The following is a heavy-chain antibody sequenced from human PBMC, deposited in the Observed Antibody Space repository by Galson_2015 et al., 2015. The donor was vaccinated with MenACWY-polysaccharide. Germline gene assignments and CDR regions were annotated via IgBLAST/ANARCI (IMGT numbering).Heavy chain of an antibody. CDR3: TRDRPIDY. J-gene: IGHJ4*02. CDR1: GFTFSGYW. V-gene: IGHV3-49*04. CDR2: IRCKASGETT. Sequence: SLRLSCAASGFTFSGYWTTWVRQAPGKGLEWVGFIRCKASGETTGYAASVKGRFTISRDDSKSTAYLQMNSLQTEDTAIYYCTRDRPIDYWGQGTLVTVSS.